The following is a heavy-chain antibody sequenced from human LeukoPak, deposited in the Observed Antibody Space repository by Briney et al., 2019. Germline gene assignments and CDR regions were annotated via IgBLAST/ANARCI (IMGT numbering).Heavy chain of an antibody. CDR3: ATLVGSSGWYGEGWFDP. V-gene: IGHV1-24*01. J-gene: IGHJ5*02. D-gene: IGHD6-19*01. Sequence: ASVKVSCKVSRYTLTELSMHWVRQAPGKGLEWMGGFDPEDGETIYAQKFQGRVTMTEDTSTDTAYMELSSLRSEDTAVYYCATLVGSSGWYGEGWFDPWGQGTLVTVSS. CDR2: FDPEDGET. CDR1: RYTLTELS.